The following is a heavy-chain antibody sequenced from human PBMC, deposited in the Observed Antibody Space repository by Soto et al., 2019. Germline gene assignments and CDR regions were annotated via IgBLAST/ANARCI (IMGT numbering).Heavy chain of an antibody. V-gene: IGHV4-59*08. Sequence: PSETLSLTCTVSGGSISSDYWSWIRQPPGKGLEWIGYIYYSGSTNYNPSLKSRVTISVDTSKNQFSLKLSSVTAADTAVYYCARRYGSAIDYWGQGTLVTVSS. J-gene: IGHJ4*02. CDR1: GGSISSDY. D-gene: IGHD1-26*01. CDR3: ARRYGSAIDY. CDR2: IYYSGST.